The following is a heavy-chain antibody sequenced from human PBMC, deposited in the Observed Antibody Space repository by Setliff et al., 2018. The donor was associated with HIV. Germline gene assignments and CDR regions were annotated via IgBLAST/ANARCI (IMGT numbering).Heavy chain of an antibody. Sequence: GGSLRLSCAASGFTFSSYSMSWVRQAPGKGLEWVSTISGSGGGTNYADSVKGRFTISRDNSKNTLYLQMNSLRAEDTAVYYCAKRGLYYFDYWGQGTLVTVSS. CDR1: GFTFSSYS. V-gene: IGHV3-23*01. CDR3: AKRGLYYFDY. CDR2: ISGSGGGT. J-gene: IGHJ4*02.